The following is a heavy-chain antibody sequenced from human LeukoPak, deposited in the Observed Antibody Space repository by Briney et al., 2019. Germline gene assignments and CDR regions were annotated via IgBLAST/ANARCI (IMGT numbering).Heavy chain of an antibody. CDR1: GGSFSGYY. V-gene: IGHV4-34*01. D-gene: IGHD5-18*01. CDR3: ARVRGYSYGYFDY. Sequence: PSETLSLTCAVYGGSFSGYYWSWIRQPPGKGLEWIGEINHSGSTNCNPSLKSRVTISVDTSKNQFSLKLSSVTAADTAVYYCARVRGYSYGYFDYWGQGTLVTVSS. J-gene: IGHJ4*02. CDR2: INHSGST.